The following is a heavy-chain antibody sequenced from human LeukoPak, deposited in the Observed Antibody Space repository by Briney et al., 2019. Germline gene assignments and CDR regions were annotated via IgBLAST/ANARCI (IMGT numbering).Heavy chain of an antibody. Sequence: PSQTLSLTCTVSGGSVDSSDYYWTWIRQPPGKGLEWIGYISHTGGTYYNSSLLSRVTISLDTSKNQFSLKLSSVTAADTAVYYCAREPTPEAAADIDYWGQGTLVTVSS. V-gene: IGHV4-30-2*01. CDR3: AREPTPEAAADIDY. CDR2: ISHTGGT. J-gene: IGHJ4*02. D-gene: IGHD6-13*01. CDR1: GGSVDSSDYY.